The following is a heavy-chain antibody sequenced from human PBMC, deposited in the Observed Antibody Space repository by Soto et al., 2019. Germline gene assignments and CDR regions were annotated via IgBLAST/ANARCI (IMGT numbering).Heavy chain of an antibody. CDR2: ISGGGDGT. J-gene: IGHJ3*01. V-gene: IGHV3-23*01. CDR3: AKKGLGSLATYCTTGDCHYAFEV. D-gene: IGHD2-8*01. CDR1: GFTFYNYA. Sequence: EVQLLESGGGLVRPGGSLRLSCAASGFTFYNYAMNWVRQAPGKGLEWVSTISGGGDGTYYADSVKGRFTISRDNSRNMVYLQMNSLRAEDTAVYYCAKKGLGSLATYCTTGDCHYAFEVWGQGTLVTVSS.